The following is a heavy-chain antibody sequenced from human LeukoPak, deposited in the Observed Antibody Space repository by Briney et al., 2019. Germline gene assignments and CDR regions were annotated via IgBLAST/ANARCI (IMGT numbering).Heavy chain of an antibody. J-gene: IGHJ4*02. D-gene: IGHD6-13*01. CDR1: GGSISSSSYY. Sequence: SETLSLTCTVSGGSISSSSYYWGWIRQPPGKGLEWIGNIYYSGSTYYNPSLKSRVTISVDTSKNQFTLKLGSVTAADTAVYYCARVSDYSSSWYSFDYWGQGTLVTVSS. CDR2: IYYSGST. V-gene: IGHV4-39*06. CDR3: ARVSDYSSSWYSFDY.